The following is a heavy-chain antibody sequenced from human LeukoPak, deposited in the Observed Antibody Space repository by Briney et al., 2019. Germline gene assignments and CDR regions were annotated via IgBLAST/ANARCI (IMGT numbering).Heavy chain of an antibody. CDR2: TSDRGDCT. D-gene: IGHD3-16*01. J-gene: IGHJ4*02. CDR1: GFTFTSYS. CDR3: ARESWGYYFDY. V-gene: IGHV3-23*01. Sequence: GGSLRLSCAASGFTFTSYSMSWVRQAPGKGLEWVSGTSDRGDCTYYADSVKGRFTISRDNSKNTLYLQMNSLRAEDTAVYYCARESWGYYFDYWGQGTLVTVSS.